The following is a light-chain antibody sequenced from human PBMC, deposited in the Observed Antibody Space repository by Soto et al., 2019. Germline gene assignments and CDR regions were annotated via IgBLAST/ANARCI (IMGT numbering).Light chain of an antibody. CDR3: QQSYSTPQT. V-gene: IGKV1-39*01. CDR2: AAS. J-gene: IGKJ4*01. CDR1: QSFSSY. Sequence: DIQMTQSPSSLSASVGDRVTITCRASQSFSSYLNWYQQKPGKAPKLLIYAASSLQSGVPSRFSGSGSGTDFTLTISSLQPEDFATYYCQQSYSTPQTFGGGTKVEIK.